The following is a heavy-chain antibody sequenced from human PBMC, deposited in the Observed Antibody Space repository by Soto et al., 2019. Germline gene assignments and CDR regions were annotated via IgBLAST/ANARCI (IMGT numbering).Heavy chain of an antibody. D-gene: IGHD4-17*01. CDR1: GFTFSSYS. V-gene: IGHV3-48*02. Sequence: GGSLRLSCAAPGFTFSSYSMNWVRQAPGKGLEWVSYISSSNSTIYYADSVKGRFSISRDNPKNSLYLQMNSLRDEDTAVYYCARGLYGESDYWGQGTLVTVSS. J-gene: IGHJ4*02. CDR2: ISSSNSTI. CDR3: ARGLYGESDY.